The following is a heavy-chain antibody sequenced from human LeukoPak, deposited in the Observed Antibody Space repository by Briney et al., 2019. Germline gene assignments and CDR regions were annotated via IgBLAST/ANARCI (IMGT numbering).Heavy chain of an antibody. J-gene: IGHJ3*02. CDR1: GFTFSSYG. CDR3: ANSKDI. V-gene: IGHV3-30*18. Sequence: GRSLRLSCAASGFTFSSYGMHWVRQAPGKGLEWVAVISYDGSNKYYADSVKGRFTISRDNTKNTLYLQMNSLRAEDTAVYYCANSKDIWGQGTMVTVSS. CDR2: ISYDGSNK.